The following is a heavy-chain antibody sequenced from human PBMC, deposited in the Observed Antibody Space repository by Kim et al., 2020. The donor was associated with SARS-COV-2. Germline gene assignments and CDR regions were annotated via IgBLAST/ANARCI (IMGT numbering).Heavy chain of an antibody. Sequence: SETLSLTCTVSGGSISSYYWSWIRQPPGKGLEWIRYIYYSGSTNYNPSLKSRVTISVDTSKNQFSLKLSSVTAADTAVYYCARVRGWLQSYFDYWGQGTLVTVSS. CDR1: GGSISSYY. CDR3: ARVRGWLQSYFDY. D-gene: IGHD5-12*01. J-gene: IGHJ4*02. CDR2: IYYSGST. V-gene: IGHV4-59*13.